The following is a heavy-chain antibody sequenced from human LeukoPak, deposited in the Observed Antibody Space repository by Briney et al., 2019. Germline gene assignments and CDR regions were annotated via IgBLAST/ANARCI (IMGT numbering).Heavy chain of an antibody. J-gene: IGHJ5*02. CDR1: GGSISSGSYY. CDR2: IYTSGST. CDR3: ARDERYCSSTSCYFRFDP. D-gene: IGHD2-2*01. V-gene: IGHV4-61*02. Sequence: PLQTLSLTCTVSGGSISSGSYYWSWIRQPAGKGLEWIGRIYTSGSTNYNPSLKSRVTISVDTSKNQFSLKLSSVTAADTAVYYCARDERYCSSTSCYFRFDPWGQGTLVTVSS.